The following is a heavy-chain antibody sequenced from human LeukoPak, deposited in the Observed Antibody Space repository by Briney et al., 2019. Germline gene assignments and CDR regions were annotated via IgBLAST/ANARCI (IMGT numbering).Heavy chain of an antibody. J-gene: IGHJ4*02. CDR1: GYTFTSYG. D-gene: IGHD3-22*01. Sequence: ASVKVSCKASGYTFTSYGISWVRQAPGQGLEWMGWISAYNGNTNYAQKLQGRVTMTTDTSTSTAYMELRSRRSDDTAVYYCAGDRMFYDSSGYYGYWGQGTLVTVSS. CDR2: ISAYNGNT. V-gene: IGHV1-18*01. CDR3: AGDRMFYDSSGYYGY.